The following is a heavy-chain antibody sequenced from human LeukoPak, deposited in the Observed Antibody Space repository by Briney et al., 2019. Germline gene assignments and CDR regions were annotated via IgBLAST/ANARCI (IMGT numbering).Heavy chain of an antibody. Sequence: GGSLRLSCAAPGFTFNNYCMSWVRQAPGKGLQWVANIKQDGSQKFYVDSVKGRFTISRDNTKNSLYLQMNSLRAEDTAMYYCARGDFSDYGDYVDAFDVWGQGTMVTVSS. CDR2: IKQDGSQK. CDR1: GFTFNNYC. V-gene: IGHV3-7*01. D-gene: IGHD4-17*01. J-gene: IGHJ3*01. CDR3: ARGDFSDYGDYVDAFDV.